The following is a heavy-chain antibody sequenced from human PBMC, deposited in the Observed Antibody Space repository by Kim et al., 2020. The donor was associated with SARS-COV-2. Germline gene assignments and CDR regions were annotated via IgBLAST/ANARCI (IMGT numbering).Heavy chain of an antibody. J-gene: IGHJ6*02. V-gene: IGHV3-13*04. D-gene: IGHD3-10*01. CDR3: ARVLTAVGGMDV. Sequence: GGSLRLSCAASGFTFSSYDIHWVRQATGKGLEWVSAIGTAGDTYYPGSVKGRFTISRENAKNSLYLQMNSLRAGDTAVYYCARVLTAVGGMDVWGQGTTVTVSS. CDR2: IGTAGDT. CDR1: GFTFSSYD.